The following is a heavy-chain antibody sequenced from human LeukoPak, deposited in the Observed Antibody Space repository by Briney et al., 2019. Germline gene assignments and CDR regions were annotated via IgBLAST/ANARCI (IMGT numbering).Heavy chain of an antibody. D-gene: IGHD5-12*01. CDR1: GFTFDDYA. Sequence: GGSLRLSCAASGFTFDDYAMHWVRQAPGEGLEWVSLISGDGGSTYYADSVKGRFTISRDNSKNSLCLQMNSLRTEDTASYYCAKDTGYSGYGDFDYWGQGTLVTVSS. J-gene: IGHJ4*02. CDR2: ISGDGGST. V-gene: IGHV3-43*02. CDR3: AKDTGYSGYGDFDY.